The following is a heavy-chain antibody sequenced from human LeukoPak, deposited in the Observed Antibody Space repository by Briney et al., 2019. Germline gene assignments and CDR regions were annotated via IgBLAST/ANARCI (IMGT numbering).Heavy chain of an antibody. D-gene: IGHD3-3*01. CDR2: IIGSGDTI. CDR1: GFSLSSYD. J-gene: IGHJ4*02. CDR3: ARGKSGRITIFGVVL. Sequence: PGGSLRLSCAASGFSLSSYDMNWVRQAPGKGLEWVSSIIGSGDTIYYADSVKGRFTISRDNAKNSLYLQMNSLKAEDTAAYYCARGKSGRITIFGVVLWGQGTLVTVSS. V-gene: IGHV3-48*03.